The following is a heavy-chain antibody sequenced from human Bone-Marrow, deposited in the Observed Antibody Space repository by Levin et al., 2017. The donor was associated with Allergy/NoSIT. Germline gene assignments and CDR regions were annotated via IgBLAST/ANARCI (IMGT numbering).Heavy chain of an antibody. CDR3: AKIKGVTMIVVVFDY. V-gene: IGHV3-23*01. D-gene: IGHD3-22*01. Sequence: LSGGSLRLSCAASGFTFSSYAMSWVRQAPGKGLEWVSAISGSGGSTYYADSVKGRFTISRDNSKNTLYLQMNSLRAEDTAVYYCAKIKGVTMIVVVFDYWGQGTLVTVSS. J-gene: IGHJ4*02. CDR2: ISGSGGST. CDR1: GFTFSSYA.